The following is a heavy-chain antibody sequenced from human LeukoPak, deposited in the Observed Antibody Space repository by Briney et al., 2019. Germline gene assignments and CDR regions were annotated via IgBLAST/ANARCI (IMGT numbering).Heavy chain of an antibody. D-gene: IGHD1-26*01. Sequence: SETLSLTCTVSGGSISSYYWSWIRQPPGKGLEWIGYIYYSGSTNYNPSLKSRVTISIDTSKNQFSLRLSSVTAADTAMYYCAKSGGYGLIDYWGQGTLVTVSS. CDR1: GGSISSYY. V-gene: IGHV4-59*08. CDR2: IYYSGST. J-gene: IGHJ4*02. CDR3: AKSGGYGLIDY.